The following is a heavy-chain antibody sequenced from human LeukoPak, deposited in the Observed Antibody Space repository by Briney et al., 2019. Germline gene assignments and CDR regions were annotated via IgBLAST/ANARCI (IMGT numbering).Heavy chain of an antibody. Sequence: ASVKASCKASGGTFSSYAISWVRQAPGQGLEWMGGIIPIFGTANYAQKFQGRVTITTDESTSTAYMELSSLRSEDTAVYYCARVPLVGATWFDYWGQGTLVTVSS. CDR3: ARVPLVGATWFDY. J-gene: IGHJ4*02. CDR2: IIPIFGTA. CDR1: GGTFSSYA. V-gene: IGHV1-69*05. D-gene: IGHD1-26*01.